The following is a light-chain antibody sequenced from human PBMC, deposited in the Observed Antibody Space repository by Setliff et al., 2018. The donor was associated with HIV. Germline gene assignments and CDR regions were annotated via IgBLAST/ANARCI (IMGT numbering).Light chain of an antibody. CDR1: SSDVGSYNF. J-gene: IGLJ1*01. V-gene: IGLV2-23*02. CDR2: EVT. Sequence: QSALTQPASVSGSPGQSITISCTGTSSDVGSYNFVSWYQQHPGKAPKLMIYEVTKRPSGVSSRFSGSKSGNTASLTISGLQTEDEADYYCCSNTGSNTYVFGTGTKVTVL. CDR3: CSNTGSNTYV.